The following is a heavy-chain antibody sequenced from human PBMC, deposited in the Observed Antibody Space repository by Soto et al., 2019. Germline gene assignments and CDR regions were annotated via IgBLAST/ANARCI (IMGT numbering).Heavy chain of an antibody. Sequence: PAWSLMLSCVPSGFTFSRYAMSWVRQAPGKGLECVSGISGRGGTISYADAVKGRFTISTDNSKNPLYLQKNSLSAEDTTIYYCAKADDILTCYAYDPWGQGTL. CDR3: AKADDILTCYAYDP. CDR1: GFTFSRYA. D-gene: IGHD3-9*01. CDR2: ISGRGGTI. V-gene: IGHV3-23*01. J-gene: IGHJ5*02.